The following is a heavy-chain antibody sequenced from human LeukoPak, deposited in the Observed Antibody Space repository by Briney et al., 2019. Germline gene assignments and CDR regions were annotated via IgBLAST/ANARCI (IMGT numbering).Heavy chain of an antibody. J-gene: IGHJ4*02. V-gene: IGHV4-39*01. D-gene: IGHD6-19*01. CDR3: ARLRIAVAVYYFDY. Sequence: SETLSLTCTVSGGSISSSSYYWGWIRQPPGKGLEWIGGIYYSGSTYYNPSLKSRVTISVDTSKNQFSLKLSSVTAADTAVYYCARLRIAVAVYYFDYWGQGTLVTVSS. CDR2: IYYSGST. CDR1: GGSISSSSYY.